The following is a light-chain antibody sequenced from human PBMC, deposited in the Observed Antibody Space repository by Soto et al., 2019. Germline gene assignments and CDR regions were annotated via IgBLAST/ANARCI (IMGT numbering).Light chain of an antibody. CDR1: SSDIGRYDY. V-gene: IGLV2-8*01. CDR3: NSYAGTTKAV. CDR2: DVS. Sequence: QSVLTQPPSASGSPGQSVTISCSGTSSDIGRYDYVSWYQQQPGKAPRLIIYDVSKRPSGVPDRFSGSKSGNTASLTVSGLQPDDEDDYYCNSYAGTTKAVFGGGTKVTVL. J-gene: IGLJ3*02.